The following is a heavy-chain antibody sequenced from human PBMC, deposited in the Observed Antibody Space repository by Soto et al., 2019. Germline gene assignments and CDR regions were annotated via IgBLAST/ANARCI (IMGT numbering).Heavy chain of an antibody. D-gene: IGHD4-17*01. CDR1: GGSFSGYY. CDR2: INHSGST. CDR3: ARGDGDYDYYYYGMDV. J-gene: IGHJ6*02. Sequence: QVQLQQWGAGLLKPSETLSLTCAVYGGSFSGYYWSWIRQPPGKGLEWIGEINHSGSTNYNPSLKSRVTISLDTSTNQCSLKLSSVTAPDTAVYYCARGDGDYDYYYYGMDVWGQGTTVTVSS. V-gene: IGHV4-34*01.